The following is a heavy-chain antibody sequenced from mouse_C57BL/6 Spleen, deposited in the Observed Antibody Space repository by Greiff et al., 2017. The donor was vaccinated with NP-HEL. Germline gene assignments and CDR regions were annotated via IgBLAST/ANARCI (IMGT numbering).Heavy chain of an antibody. J-gene: IGHJ2*01. V-gene: IGHV1-82*01. D-gene: IGHD4-1*01. Sequence: QVQLQQSGPELVKPGASVKISCKASGYAFSSSWMNWVKQRPGKGLEWIGRIYPGDGDTNYNGKFKGKATLTADKSSSTAYMQLSSLTSEDSAVYFYARSETGRDSDYWGQGTTLTVSS. CDR2: IYPGDGDT. CDR1: GYAFSSSW. CDR3: ARSETGRDSDY.